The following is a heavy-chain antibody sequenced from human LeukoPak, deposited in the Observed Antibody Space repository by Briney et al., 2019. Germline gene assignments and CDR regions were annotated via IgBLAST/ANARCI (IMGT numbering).Heavy chain of an antibody. CDR1: GYTFTSYY. D-gene: IGHD4-17*01. V-gene: IGHV1-46*01. Sequence: ASVKVSCKASGYTFTSYYMHWVRQAPGQGLEWMGIINPSGGSTSYAQKFQGRVTMTRDTSTSTVYMELSSLRSEDTAVYYCARAGPLADYDYGDYSAFDIWGQGTMVTVSS. J-gene: IGHJ3*02. CDR3: ARAGPLADYDYGDYSAFDI. CDR2: INPSGGST.